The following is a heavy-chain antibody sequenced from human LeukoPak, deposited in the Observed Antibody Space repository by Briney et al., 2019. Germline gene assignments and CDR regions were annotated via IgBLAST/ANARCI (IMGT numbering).Heavy chain of an antibody. CDR1: GFTFSSYG. D-gene: IGHD2-15*01. V-gene: IGHV3-33*01. CDR3: AREERRGGSCYFDY. Sequence: GGSLRLSCAASGFTFSSYGMHWVRQAPGKGLEWVAVIWYDGSNKYYADSVKGRFTISRDSSKNTLYLQMNSLRAEDTAVYYCAREERRGGSCYFDYWGQGTLVTVSS. CDR2: IWYDGSNK. J-gene: IGHJ4*02.